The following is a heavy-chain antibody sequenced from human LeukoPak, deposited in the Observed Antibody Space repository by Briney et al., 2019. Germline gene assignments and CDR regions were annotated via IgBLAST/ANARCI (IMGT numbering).Heavy chain of an antibody. D-gene: IGHD6-19*01. J-gene: IGHJ4*02. V-gene: IGHV1-24*01. CDR1: GYTLTELS. CDR3: ARVGDSSGWYYFDY. CDR2: FDPEDGET. Sequence: ASVKVSCKVSGYTLTELSMHWVRQAPGKELEWMGGFDPEDGETIYAQKFQGRVTMTEDTSTDTAYMELSRLRSDDTAVYYCARVGDSSGWYYFDYWGQGTLVTVSS.